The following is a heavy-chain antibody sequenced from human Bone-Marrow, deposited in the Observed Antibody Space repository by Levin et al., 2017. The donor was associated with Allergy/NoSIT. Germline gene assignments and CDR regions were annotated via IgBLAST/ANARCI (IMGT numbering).Heavy chain of an antibody. J-gene: IGHJ6*03. V-gene: IGHV3-21*01. CDR2: ISSSSSYI. CDR3: ARDLICTGGVCSSGYYYYYMDV. D-gene: IGHD2-8*02. CDR1: GFTFSSYS. Sequence: PGGSLRLSCAASGFTFSSYSMNWVRQAPGKGLEWVSSISSSSSYIYYADSVKGRFTISRDNAKNSLYLQMNSLRAEDTAVYYCARDLICTGGVCSSGYYYYYMDVWGKGTTVTVSS.